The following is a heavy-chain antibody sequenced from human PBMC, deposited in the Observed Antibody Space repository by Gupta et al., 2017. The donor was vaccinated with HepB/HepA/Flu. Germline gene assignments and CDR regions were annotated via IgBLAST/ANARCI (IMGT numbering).Heavy chain of an antibody. CDR3: TRLPIVGATSGEDWFDP. D-gene: IGHD1-26*01. CDR1: GFIFTDST. Sequence: EVQLVESGGGLVQPGGSLKLSCSASGFIFTDSTMHWVRQASAQGLEWVGRIGSKANSYTTEYASSVKGRFTISRDDSKNTAYLQMHSLKTEDTAVYYCTRLPIVGATSGEDWFDPWGQGTLVTVSS. J-gene: IGHJ5*02. V-gene: IGHV3-73*02. CDR2: IGSKANSYTT.